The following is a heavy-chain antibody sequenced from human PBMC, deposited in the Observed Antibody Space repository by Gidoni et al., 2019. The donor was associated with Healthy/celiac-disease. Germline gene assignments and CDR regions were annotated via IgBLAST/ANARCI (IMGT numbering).Heavy chain of an antibody. J-gene: IGHJ3*02. CDR3: VVVAGPFGAFDI. V-gene: IGHV3-23*01. Sequence: EVQLLESGGGLVQPGGSLRLSCAASGFTFSSYAMSWVRQAPGKGLEWVSAISGSGGSTYYADSVKGRFTISRDNSKNTLYLQMNSLRAEDTAVYYCVVVAGPFGAFDIWGQGTMVTVSS. CDR2: ISGSGGST. D-gene: IGHD2-15*01. CDR1: GFTFSSYA.